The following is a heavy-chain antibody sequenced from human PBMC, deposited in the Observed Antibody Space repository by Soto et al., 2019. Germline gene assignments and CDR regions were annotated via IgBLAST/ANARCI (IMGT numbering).Heavy chain of an antibody. D-gene: IGHD3-3*01. V-gene: IGHV1-46*02. CDR1: GYTFNSYY. J-gene: IGHJ4*02. CDR2: INPSGGST. CDR3: ARALLYDFWSGYYSSAGGPLDY. Sequence: ASVKVSCKASGYTFNSYYMHWVRQAPGQGLEWMGIINPSGGSTSYAQKFQGRVTMTRDTSTSTVYMELSSLRSEDTAVYYCARALLYDFWSGYYSSAGGPLDYWGQGTLVTVSS.